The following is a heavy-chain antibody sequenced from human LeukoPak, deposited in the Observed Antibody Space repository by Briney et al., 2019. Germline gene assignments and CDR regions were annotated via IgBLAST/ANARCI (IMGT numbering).Heavy chain of an antibody. J-gene: IGHJ4*02. CDR1: GGSFSGYY. V-gene: IGHV4-34*01. Sequence: PSETLSLTCAVYGGSFSGYYWSWIRQPPGKGLEWIGEINHSGSTNYNPSLKNRVTISVDTSKNQFSLKLSSVTAADTAVYYCARDGYYGSGSTNFDYWGQGTLVTVSS. CDR2: INHSGST. D-gene: IGHD3-10*01. CDR3: ARDGYYGSGSTNFDY.